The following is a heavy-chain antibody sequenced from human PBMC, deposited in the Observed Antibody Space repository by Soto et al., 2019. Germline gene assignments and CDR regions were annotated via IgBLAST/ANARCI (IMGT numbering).Heavy chain of an antibody. CDR2: IYYSGSA. CDR1: GDSVTSVSDY. CDR3: ARGVGFGYYYYHMDL. D-gene: IGHD3-10*01. Sequence: LSLPCTVSGDSVTSVSDYWSWIQQPPGKGLEWIGYIYYSGSADYNPSLGSRVTISIDTSKNQFSLKLTSVTAADTAVYYCARGVGFGYYYYHMDLWGQGTTVTVSS. J-gene: IGHJ6*02. V-gene: IGHV4-61*01.